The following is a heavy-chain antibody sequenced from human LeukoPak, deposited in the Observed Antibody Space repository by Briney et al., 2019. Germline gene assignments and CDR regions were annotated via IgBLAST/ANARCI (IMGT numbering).Heavy chain of an antibody. V-gene: IGHV4-4*07. CDR1: GGSISSYY. Sequence: PSETLSLTCTVFGGSISSYYWGWIRQPAGKGLEWIGRIYTSGSTKYNPSLKSRVTMSIDTSKNQFSLKLSSVTAADTAVYYCARVGGDNYYDSSGSDAFDIWGQGQMVTVSS. J-gene: IGHJ3*02. CDR2: IYTSGST. D-gene: IGHD3-22*01. CDR3: ARVGGDNYYDSSGSDAFDI.